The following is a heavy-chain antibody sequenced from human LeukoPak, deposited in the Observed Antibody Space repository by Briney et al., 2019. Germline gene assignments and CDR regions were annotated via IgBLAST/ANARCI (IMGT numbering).Heavy chain of an antibody. Sequence: LETLSLTSTVSRGSIRSSTYYYSWIRQPPGKGLEWLGSIYYSGSTYYNPSLKSRVPISVDTSKNQSSLKLSSVTAADTAVYCCARQGLSITGTTHFDYWGQGTLVTVSS. CDR2: IYYSGST. J-gene: IGHJ4*02. V-gene: IGHV4-39*01. CDR1: RGSIRSSTYY. D-gene: IGHD1-7*01. CDR3: ARQGLSITGTTHFDY.